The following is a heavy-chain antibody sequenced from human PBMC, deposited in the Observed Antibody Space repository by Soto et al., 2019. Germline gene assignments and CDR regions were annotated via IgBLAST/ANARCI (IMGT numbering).Heavy chain of an antibody. D-gene: IGHD1-1*01. J-gene: IGHJ3*02. Sequence: GGSLRLSCAASGFIFSSYAMSWVRQAPGKGLEWVSAISRSGGTTYYADSVKGRFTISIDNSKNGLYLQMNILRAEDTAVYYCAKGVPTSPRAFDIWGQGTMVTVSS. CDR1: GFIFSSYA. CDR2: ISRSGGTT. V-gene: IGHV3-23*01. CDR3: AKGVPTSPRAFDI.